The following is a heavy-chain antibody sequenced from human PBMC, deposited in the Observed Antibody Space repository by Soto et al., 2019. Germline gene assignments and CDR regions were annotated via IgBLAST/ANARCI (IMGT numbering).Heavy chain of an antibody. J-gene: IGHJ4*02. Sequence: ASVKVSCKASGYSFTDYCMHCVRQAPGQGLEWMGWINPYNGGTIYAQKFQGRVTMTRDTSISTAYMELSGLRSDDTAVYYCAREIVGTSTSDYWGQGTLVTVSS. CDR1: GYSFTDYC. CDR3: AREIVGTSTSDY. D-gene: IGHD1-26*01. V-gene: IGHV1-2*02. CDR2: INPYNGGT.